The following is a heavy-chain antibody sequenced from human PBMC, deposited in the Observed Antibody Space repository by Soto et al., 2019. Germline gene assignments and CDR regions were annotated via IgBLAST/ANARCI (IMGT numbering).Heavy chain of an antibody. CDR1: GFTFSDDY. J-gene: IGHJ4*02. CDR2: ISGSSSYT. CDR3: ALKWLRFGGFFDY. D-gene: IGHD5-12*01. Sequence: PVGSLRLSCAASGFTFSDDYMSWIRQAPVKGLEWLSYISGSSSYTNYADSVKGRFTIFRDNAKNSLYLQINSLRVEDTAVYYCALKWLRFGGFFDYWGQGILVTVSS. V-gene: IGHV3-11*06.